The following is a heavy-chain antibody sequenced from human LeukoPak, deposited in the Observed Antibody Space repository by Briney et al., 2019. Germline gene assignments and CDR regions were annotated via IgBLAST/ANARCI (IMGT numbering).Heavy chain of an antibody. Sequence: PGGSLRLSCAASGFTFDAYAMHWVRQAPGKGLEWVLGISWNGGGMGYAVSVKGRFTISRDNAKNSLYLQMNSLRDEDTALYYCAKDITGDRSSPYFDSWGQGTLVTVSS. CDR2: ISWNGGGM. CDR3: AKDITGDRSSPYFDS. CDR1: GFTFDAYA. J-gene: IGHJ4*02. D-gene: IGHD6-6*01. V-gene: IGHV3-9*01.